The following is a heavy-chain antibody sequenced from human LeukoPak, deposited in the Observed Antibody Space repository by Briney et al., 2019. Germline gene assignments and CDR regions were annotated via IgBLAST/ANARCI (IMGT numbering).Heavy chain of an antibody. V-gene: IGHV4-39*07. J-gene: IGHJ4*02. CDR2: IYYSGST. CDR1: GGSISSSSYY. CDR3: ARLSGEIIVVGAGIDS. D-gene: IGHD2-15*01. Sequence: SETLSLTCTVSGGSISSSSYYWGWIRQPPGKGLEWIGSIYYSGSTYYNPSLKSRVTISVDTSKNQFSLKLVSVTAADTAVYYCARLSGEIIVVGAGIDSWGQGTLVLVS.